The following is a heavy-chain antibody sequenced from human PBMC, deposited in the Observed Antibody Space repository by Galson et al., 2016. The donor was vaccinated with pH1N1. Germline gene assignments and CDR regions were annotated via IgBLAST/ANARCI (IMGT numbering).Heavy chain of an antibody. CDR3: ARSRSTWYRYYFES. CDR1: GGTSNSYA. CDR2: IIPIFGTT. J-gene: IGHJ4*02. Sequence: SVKVSCKASGGTSNSYAISWVRQAPGHGLEWMGRIIPIFGTTNYTQKYQDRVKFTAGKSTDTAYMELSSQRSEDTAVYYCARSRSTWYRYYFESWGQGTLVTVSS. V-gene: IGHV1-69*06. D-gene: IGHD6-13*01.